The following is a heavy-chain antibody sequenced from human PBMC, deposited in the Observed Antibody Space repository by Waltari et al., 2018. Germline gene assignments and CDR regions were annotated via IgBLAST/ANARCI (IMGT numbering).Heavy chain of an antibody. CDR3: ARGLGYSYGTYNWFDP. D-gene: IGHD5-18*01. Sequence: QVQLVQSGAEVKKPGSSVKVSCKASGGTFSSYAISWVRQAPGQGLEWMGGIIPSFGTANDAQKFQGRGTITADESTSTAYMELSSLRSEDTAVYYCARGLGYSYGTYNWFDPWGQGTLVTVSS. V-gene: IGHV1-69*12. J-gene: IGHJ5*02. CDR1: GGTFSSYA. CDR2: IIPSFGTA.